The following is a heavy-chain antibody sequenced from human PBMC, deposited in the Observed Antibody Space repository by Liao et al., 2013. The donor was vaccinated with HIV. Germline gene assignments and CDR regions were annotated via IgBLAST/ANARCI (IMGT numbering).Heavy chain of an antibody. D-gene: IGHD6-19*01. Sequence: QVQLQESGPGLVKPSETLSLMCNVSGGSFGSYYWTWIRQSPEKGLEWIGYVFQSGSTNYNPSLNSRLTLSLDTSKSQFSLNLMSVTAADTAVYYCARGREFSGGRYGLWGFFDYWGQGIPVRVSS. CDR2: VFQSGST. CDR1: GGSFGSYY. V-gene: IGHV4-59*01. J-gene: IGHJ4*02. CDR3: ARGREFSGGRYGLWGFFDY.